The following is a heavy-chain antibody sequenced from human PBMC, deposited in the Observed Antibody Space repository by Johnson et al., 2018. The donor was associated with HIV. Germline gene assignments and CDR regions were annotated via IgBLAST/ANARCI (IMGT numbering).Heavy chain of an antibody. Sequence: QMLLVESGGGVVQPGGSLRLSCAASGFTFSSYGMHWVRQAPGKGLEWVAFIRYDGNYKYYADSVKGRFTISRDDSKNTAYLQMNSLKTEDTAVYYCTSRRDGYNLIGIWGQGTMVTVSA. CDR1: GFTFSSYG. J-gene: IGHJ3*02. CDR2: IRYDGNYK. D-gene: IGHD5-24*01. V-gene: IGHV3-30*02. CDR3: TSRRDGYNLIGI.